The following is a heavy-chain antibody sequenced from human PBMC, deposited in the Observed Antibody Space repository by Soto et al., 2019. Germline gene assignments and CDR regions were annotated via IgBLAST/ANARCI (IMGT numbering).Heavy chain of an antibody. CDR3: ARDGSDNYGLDV. CDR1: GGSISSYY. Sequence: SETLSLTCTVSGGSISSYYWSWIRQSAGKGLEWIGRIYNGGNTQYNPSLKSRVTMSADTSKNQFSLRLNSVTAADTAVYYCARDGSDNYGLDVWHQGPTAPVCS. J-gene: IGHJ6*02. CDR2: IYNGGNT. D-gene: IGHD6-25*01. V-gene: IGHV4-4*07.